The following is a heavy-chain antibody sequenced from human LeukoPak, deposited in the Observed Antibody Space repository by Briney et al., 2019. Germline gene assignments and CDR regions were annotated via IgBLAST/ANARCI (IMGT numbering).Heavy chain of an antibody. J-gene: IGHJ6*02. V-gene: IGHV1-8*01. CDR1: GYTFTSYD. Sequence: ASVKVSCKASGYTFTSYDINWVRQATGQGLEWMGWMNPNSGNTGYAQKFQGRATMTRNTSISTAYMELSSLRSEDTAVYYCARGPIGYCSSTSCFPYYYYGMDVWGQGTTVTVSS. CDR3: ARGPIGYCSSTSCFPYYYYGMDV. D-gene: IGHD2-2*01. CDR2: MNPNSGNT.